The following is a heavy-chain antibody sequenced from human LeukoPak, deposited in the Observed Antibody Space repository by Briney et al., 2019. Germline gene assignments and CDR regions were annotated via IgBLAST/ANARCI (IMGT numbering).Heavy chain of an antibody. CDR3: STSRPLQSFDC. Sequence: GGSLRLSCAASGFTFSSYTMSWVRQAPGRGLEWVSLICSTGGTTYYADSVKGRFTISRDNSENTLYLQMNRLRAEDTPVYYCSTSRPLQSFDCWGQGTLVTVSS. CDR2: ICSTGGTT. V-gene: IGHV3-23*01. D-gene: IGHD4-11*01. J-gene: IGHJ4*02. CDR1: GFTFSSYT.